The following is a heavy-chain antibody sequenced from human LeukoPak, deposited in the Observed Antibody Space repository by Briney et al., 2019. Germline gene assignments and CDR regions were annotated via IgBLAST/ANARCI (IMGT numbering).Heavy chain of an antibody. J-gene: IGHJ4*02. CDR1: GFTFSSYA. CDR2: ISYDGSNK. Sequence: GGSLRLSCAASGFTFSSYAMHWARQAPGKGLEWVAVISYDGSNKYYADSVKGRFTISRDNSKNTLYLQMNSLRAEDTAVYYCAKDSGSYYLPDSIDPIDYWGQGTLVTVSS. CDR3: AKDSGSYYLPDSIDPIDY. V-gene: IGHV3-30*04. D-gene: IGHD1-26*01.